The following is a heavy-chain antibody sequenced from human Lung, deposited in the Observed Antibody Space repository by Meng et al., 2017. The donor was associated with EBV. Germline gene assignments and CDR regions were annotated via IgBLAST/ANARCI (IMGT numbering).Heavy chain of an antibody. D-gene: IGHD3-22*01. Sequence: QVLLQQWGGGLLKPSETLSLTCAVYGGSFSGYFWTWIRQTPGKGLGWIGEIDYSGSTNYNPSLKSRVTISVDTSKNQFSLKLSSVAAADTAVYYCARGPYYYGLSAYYYYWGQGSLVTVSS. CDR3: ARGPYYYGLSAYYYY. CDR2: IDYSGST. V-gene: IGHV4-34*01. CDR1: GGSFSGYF. J-gene: IGHJ4*02.